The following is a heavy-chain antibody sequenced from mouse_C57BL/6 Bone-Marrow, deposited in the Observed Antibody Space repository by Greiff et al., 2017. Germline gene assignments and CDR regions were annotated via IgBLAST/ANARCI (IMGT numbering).Heavy chain of an antibody. CDR1: GYTFTSYD. Sequence: QVQLQEPGPELVMPGASVKLSCKASGYTFTSYDIHWVKQRPGQGLEWIGRIYPRDGSTKYNEKFKGKATLTVDTSSSTAYMELHSLTSEDSAVYFCARSWGWLLRNYWGQGTTLTVSS. J-gene: IGHJ2*01. CDR3: ARSWGWLLRNY. V-gene: IGHV1-85*01. D-gene: IGHD2-3*01. CDR2: IYPRDGST.